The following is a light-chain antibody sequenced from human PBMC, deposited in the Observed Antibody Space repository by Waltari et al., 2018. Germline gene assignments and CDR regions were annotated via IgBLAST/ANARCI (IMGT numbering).Light chain of an antibody. Sequence: QSVLTQPPSMSGAPGQRVTISCTGSSSNIGAGHDVHWYQVFPGTAPKLLIYGNNNLPSGVPDRFSCSKPDTSSSLAIGGLQAEDESDYYCQSFVIRLSGGVVFGGGSKVTVL. CDR3: QSFVIRLSGGVV. CDR2: GNN. V-gene: IGLV1-40*01. CDR1: SSNIGAGHD. J-gene: IGLJ3*02.